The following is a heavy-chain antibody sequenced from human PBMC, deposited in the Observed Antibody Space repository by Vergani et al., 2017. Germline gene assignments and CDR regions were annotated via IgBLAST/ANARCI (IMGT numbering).Heavy chain of an antibody. Sequence: QVQLQESGPGLVKPSETLSLTCTVSGGSISSYYWSWIRQPAGKGLEWIGRIYTSGSTNYNPSLKSRVTMSVDTSKNQFSLKLSSVTAADTAVYYCARDLDYVNYYGSGSYYPYRKDYYYYGMDVWGQGTTVTVSS. D-gene: IGHD3-10*01. V-gene: IGHV4-4*07. CDR3: ARDLDYVNYYGSGSYYPYRKDYYYYGMDV. J-gene: IGHJ6*02. CDR2: IYTSGST. CDR1: GGSISSYY.